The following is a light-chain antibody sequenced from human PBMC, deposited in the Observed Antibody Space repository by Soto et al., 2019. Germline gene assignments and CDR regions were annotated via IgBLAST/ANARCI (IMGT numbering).Light chain of an antibody. CDR1: SSDVGRFNY. J-gene: IGLJ2*01. CDR3: CSYGATYVT. Sequence: QSALTQPRSVSGSPGQSVTISCTGTSSDVGRFNYVSWYQHHPGKAPKLVIFDVTKRPSGVPDRFSGSKSGNTATLSISGLQADDEANYYCCSYGATYVTFGGGTELTVL. CDR2: DVT. V-gene: IGLV2-11*01.